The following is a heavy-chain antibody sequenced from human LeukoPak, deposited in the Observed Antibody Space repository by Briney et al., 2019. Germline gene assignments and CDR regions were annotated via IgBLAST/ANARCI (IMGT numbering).Heavy chain of an antibody. Sequence: GGSLRLSYAASGFTFSSYAMSWVRQAPGKGLEWVSAISGSGGSTYYADSVKGRFTISRDNSKNTLYLQMNSLRAEDTAVYYCAKDWFWSTSCCFDYWGQGTLVTVSS. CDR1: GFTFSSYA. V-gene: IGHV3-23*01. CDR3: AKDWFWSTSCCFDY. J-gene: IGHJ4*02. D-gene: IGHD2-2*01. CDR2: ISGSGGST.